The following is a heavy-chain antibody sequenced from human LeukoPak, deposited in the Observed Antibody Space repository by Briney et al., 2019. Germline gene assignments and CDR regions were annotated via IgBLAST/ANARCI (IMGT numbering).Heavy chain of an antibody. J-gene: IGHJ4*02. D-gene: IGHD3-10*01. CDR3: ASGSSLLWFGEFDY. CDR2: INPSGGST. CDR1: GYTFTIYY. Sequence: ASGTLSFTASGYTFTIYYLHWVRLPPAQGLERMGIINPSGGSTSYAQKFQGRVTMTRDTSTSTVYMELSSLRSEDTAVYYCASGSSLLWFGEFDYWGQGTLVTVSS. V-gene: IGHV1-46*01.